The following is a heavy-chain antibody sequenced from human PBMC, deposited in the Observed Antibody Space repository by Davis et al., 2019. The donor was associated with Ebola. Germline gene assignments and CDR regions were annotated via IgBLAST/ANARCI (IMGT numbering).Heavy chain of an antibody. CDR2: ISGNGLST. V-gene: IGHV3-23*01. Sequence: GESLKISCAASAFTFSNYAMNWVRQAPGKGLEWVSAISGNGLSTDYADSVKGRFTISRDNAKNSLYLQMNSLRAEDTAVYYCASHFGVVTEGSFDDWGQGTLVTVSS. CDR3: ASHFGVVTEGSFDD. J-gene: IGHJ4*02. CDR1: AFTFSNYA. D-gene: IGHD2-21*02.